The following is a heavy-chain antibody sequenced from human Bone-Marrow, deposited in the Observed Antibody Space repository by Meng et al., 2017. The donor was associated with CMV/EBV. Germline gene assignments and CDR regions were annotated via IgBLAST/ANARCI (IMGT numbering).Heavy chain of an antibody. CDR2: IYPGDSDT. CDR3: ARLMVGATTDIDY. V-gene: IGHV5-51*01. D-gene: IGHD1-26*01. J-gene: IGHJ4*02. Sequence: GESLKISCKGSGYSFTSYWIGRVRQMPGKGLEWMGIIYPGDSDTRYSPSFQGQVTISADTSNSTAYLQGSSLKASDTAMYYCARLMVGATTDIDYWGQGKMVTVAS. CDR1: GYSFTSYW.